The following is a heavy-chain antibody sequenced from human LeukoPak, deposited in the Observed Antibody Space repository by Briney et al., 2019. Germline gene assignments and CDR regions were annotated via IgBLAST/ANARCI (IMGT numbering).Heavy chain of an antibody. Sequence: ASVKVSCKVSGYTLTDFSIHWVRQAPGEGLEWMGGFDPEDGEAIYPRKFQGRLTLTEDTSTDTAYMELSSLRSDDTAVYYCARGELLLPSGYDYWGQGTLVTVSS. CDR3: ARGELLLPSGYDY. CDR2: FDPEDGEA. D-gene: IGHD3-22*01. CDR1: GYTLTDFS. J-gene: IGHJ4*02. V-gene: IGHV1-24*01.